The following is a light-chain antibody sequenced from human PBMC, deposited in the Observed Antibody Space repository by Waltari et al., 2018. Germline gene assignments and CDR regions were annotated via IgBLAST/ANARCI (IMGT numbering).Light chain of an antibody. CDR3: SSYTTGSTRYV. V-gene: IGLV2-14*03. Sequence: QSALTQPASVSGSPGQSITISCTGTSSDLGAYNFVSCYQKHPGKAPKVMIYYVNNRPSGVSSRFSGSKSGNTASLTISGLQAEDEADYYCSSYTTGSTRYVFGSGTKVTVL. J-gene: IGLJ1*01. CDR1: SSDLGAYNF. CDR2: YVN.